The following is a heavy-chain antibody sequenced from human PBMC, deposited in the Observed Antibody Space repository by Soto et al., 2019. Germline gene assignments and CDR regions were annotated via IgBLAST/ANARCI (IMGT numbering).Heavy chain of an antibody. CDR1: GFTFSSYG. CDR3: AKEVGRGYEDYYGMDV. D-gene: IGHD5-12*01. V-gene: IGHV3-30*18. J-gene: IGHJ6*02. CDR2: ISYDGSNK. Sequence: GGSLRLSCAASGFTFSSYGMHWVRQAPGKGLEWVAVISYDGSNKYYADSVKGRFTISRDNSKNTLYLQMNSLRAEDTAVYYCAKEVGRGYEDYYGMDVWGQGTTVTVSS.